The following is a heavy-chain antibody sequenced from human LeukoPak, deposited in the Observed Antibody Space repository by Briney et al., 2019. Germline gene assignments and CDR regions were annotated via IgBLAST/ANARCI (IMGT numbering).Heavy chain of an antibody. Sequence: GASVKVSCKASGYTFTSYYMHWVRQAPGQGLEWMGIINPSGGSTSYAQKFQGRVTITADKSTSTAYMELSSLRSEDTAVYYCAKDQYSSGSGDYGMDVWGQGTTVTVSS. D-gene: IGHD6-19*01. CDR1: GYTFTSYY. J-gene: IGHJ6*02. CDR3: AKDQYSSGSGDYGMDV. CDR2: INPSGGST. V-gene: IGHV1-46*01.